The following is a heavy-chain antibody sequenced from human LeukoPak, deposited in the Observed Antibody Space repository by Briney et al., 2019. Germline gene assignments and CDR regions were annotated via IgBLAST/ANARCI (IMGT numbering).Heavy chain of an antibody. CDR3: ARDRGFEYSDTGSFDY. V-gene: IGHV3-7*01. J-gene: IGHJ4*02. D-gene: IGHD6-6*01. CDR2: IKQDGSEE. Sequence: GGSLRLSCAASGFTFSTYWMSWVRQAPGKGLEWVANIKQDGSEEYYVDSVKGRFTISRGNAENSLYLQMNSLRAEDTAMYYCARDRGFEYSDTGSFDYWGQGTLVTVSS. CDR1: GFTFSTYW.